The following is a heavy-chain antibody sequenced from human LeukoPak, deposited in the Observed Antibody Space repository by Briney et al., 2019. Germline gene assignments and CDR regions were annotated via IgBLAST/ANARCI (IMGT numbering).Heavy chain of an antibody. J-gene: IGHJ3*02. Sequence: SETLSLTCTVSDGSISSSTYYWGWIRQPPGKGLEWIGTIYYSGSTYYNPSLRSRVTISVDTSKNQFSLKLRSLTAADTAVYYCARDRPPYYYDSSGYPVNDAFDIWGQGTMVTVSS. CDR2: IYYSGST. CDR1: DGSISSSTYY. V-gene: IGHV4-39*07. CDR3: ARDRPPYYYDSSGYPVNDAFDI. D-gene: IGHD3-22*01.